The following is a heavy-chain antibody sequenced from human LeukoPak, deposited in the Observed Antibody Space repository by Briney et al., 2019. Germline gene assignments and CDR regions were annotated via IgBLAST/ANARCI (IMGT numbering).Heavy chain of an antibody. CDR1: GLIFRYLD. V-gene: IGHV3-72*01. J-gene: IGHJ6*02. CDR3: GSIAINANNGMDV. CDR2: SRNKASNYTT. D-gene: IGHD1/OR15-1a*01. Sequence: PGVSQTLSCAVSGLIFRYLDIDGVRQSPGKGLEWVGCSRNKASNYTTEYAAYVEGRFTISRNVSENSLYLQMNSLRTEDTAVYYCGSIAINANNGMDVWGQGTTVTVSS.